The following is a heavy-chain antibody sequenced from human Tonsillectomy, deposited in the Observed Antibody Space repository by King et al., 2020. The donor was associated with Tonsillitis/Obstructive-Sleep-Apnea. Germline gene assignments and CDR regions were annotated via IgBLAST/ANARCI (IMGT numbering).Heavy chain of an antibody. V-gene: IGHV4-39*01. Sequence: QLQESGPGLVKPSETLSLTCTVSGGSVSSSDYYRGWIRQPPGKGLEWIGTIYYDGTTYYNPPLKSRVTISVAPSKNQFSLNLNSVTAADTAVYYCARHSRDSSWGDYFYYMDVWGKGTTVTVSS. CDR2: IYYDGTT. D-gene: IGHD6-6*01. CDR3: ARHSRDSSWGDYFYYMDV. J-gene: IGHJ6*03. CDR1: GGSVSSSDYY.